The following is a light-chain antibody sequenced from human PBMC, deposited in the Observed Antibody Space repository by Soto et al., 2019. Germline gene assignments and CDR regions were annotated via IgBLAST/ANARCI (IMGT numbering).Light chain of an antibody. CDR2: DAS. V-gene: IGKV3-11*01. Sequence: EIVLTQSPATLSLSPGERATLSCRASQSVSSYLAWYQQKPGQATRLLFYDASNRATGIPARFSGSESGTDFTLTISSLVPEEYAVYYCQQRGTFGERTKLDIK. CDR3: QQRGT. CDR1: QSVSSY. J-gene: IGKJ1*01.